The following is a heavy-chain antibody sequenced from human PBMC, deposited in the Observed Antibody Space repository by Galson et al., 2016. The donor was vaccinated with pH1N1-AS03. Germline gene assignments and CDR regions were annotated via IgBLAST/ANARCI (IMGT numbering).Heavy chain of an antibody. Sequence: SVKVSCKASGGTFSNYAFNWVRLAPGQGLEWMGGITPIFGTTKYAQKFQGRVTITADKSTNTADMELRSLRSEDTALYYCARAGREEYRSTSIKSYHYYYGMDGWGQGTTVIVSS. CDR3: ARAGREEYRSTSIKSYHYYYGMDG. V-gene: IGHV1-69*06. CDR1: GGTFSNYA. CDR2: ITPIFGTT. J-gene: IGHJ6*02. D-gene: IGHD6-6*01.